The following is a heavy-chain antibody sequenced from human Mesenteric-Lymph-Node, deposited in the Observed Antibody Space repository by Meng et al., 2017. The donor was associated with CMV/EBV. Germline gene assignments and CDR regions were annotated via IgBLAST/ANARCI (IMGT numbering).Heavy chain of an antibody. CDR3: ARDSYWGIQYYFDY. CDR1: GFTFSSYS. J-gene: IGHJ4*02. Sequence: GGSLRLSCAASGFTFSSYSMNWVRQAPGKGLEWVSSISSSSSYIYYADSVKGRFTISKDNAKNSLYLQMNSLRAEDTAVYYCARDSYWGIQYYFDYWGQGTLVTVSS. V-gene: IGHV3-21*01. CDR2: ISSSSSYI. D-gene: IGHD7-27*01.